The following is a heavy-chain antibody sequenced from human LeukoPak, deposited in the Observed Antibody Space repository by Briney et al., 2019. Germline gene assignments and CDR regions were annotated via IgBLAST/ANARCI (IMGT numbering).Heavy chain of an antibody. J-gene: IGHJ3*02. D-gene: IGHD1-14*01. CDR3: AREKGFRMGFDI. V-gene: IGHV1-3*01. Sequence: ASVKVSCKASGYTFTSCAMHWMRQAPGQRLEWMGWINGGNGNTKYSQKFQGRVTITRDTSASTAYMELSSLRSEDTAVYYCAREKGFRMGFDIWGQGTMVTVSS. CDR2: INGGNGNT. CDR1: GYTFTSCA.